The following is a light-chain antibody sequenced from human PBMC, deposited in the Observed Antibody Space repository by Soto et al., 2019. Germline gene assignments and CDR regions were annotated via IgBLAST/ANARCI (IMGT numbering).Light chain of an antibody. CDR1: QSVGSN. V-gene: IGKV3-15*01. Sequence: EIVMTQSPATLSVSPGERATLSCRASQSVGSNLAWYQKKPGQAPRLLIYGASTRATGIPARFSGSGSGTEFTLTIRSLQSEDFAIYFCQQYNNWPPDRTFGQGTKVEIK. CDR3: QQYNNWPPDRT. CDR2: GAS. J-gene: IGKJ1*01.